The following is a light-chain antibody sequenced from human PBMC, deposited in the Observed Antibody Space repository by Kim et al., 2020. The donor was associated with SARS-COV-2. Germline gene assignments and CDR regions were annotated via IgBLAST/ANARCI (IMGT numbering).Light chain of an antibody. CDR3: QQTNSLIT. CDR2: AAF. Sequence: SASVGDSVTSSCRASQGVSSWLAWYQQKPGKAPKLLIYAAFRLQSGVPSRFSGSGSGTDFTLTISSLQPEDFATYYCQQTNSLITFGQGTRLEIK. V-gene: IGKV1-12*01. CDR1: QGVSSW. J-gene: IGKJ5*01.